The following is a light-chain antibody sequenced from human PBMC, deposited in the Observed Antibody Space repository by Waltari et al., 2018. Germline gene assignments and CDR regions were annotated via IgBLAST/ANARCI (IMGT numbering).Light chain of an antibody. CDR3: QQYTGYSYT. Sequence: EIVLTQSPATLSLSPGERATLSCRASQSVSSYLAWYQQKPGQAPRLLIYDASNRATGIPARFSGSGYGTEFTLTISSLQPDDFATYYCQQYTGYSYTFGQGTKLEIK. CDR1: QSVSSY. J-gene: IGKJ2*01. V-gene: IGKV3-11*01. CDR2: DAS.